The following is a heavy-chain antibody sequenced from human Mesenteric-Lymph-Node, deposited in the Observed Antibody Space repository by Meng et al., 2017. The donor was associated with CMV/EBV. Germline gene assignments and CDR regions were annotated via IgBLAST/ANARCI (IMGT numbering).Heavy chain of an antibody. CDR3: ARGLYDPPMDV. CDR2: IKQDGSEK. CDR1: TFTFSNHW. D-gene: IGHD3-3*01. V-gene: IGHV3-7*01. J-gene: IGHJ6*02. Sequence: GESLKISCVASTFTFSNHWMNWVRQAPGKGLEWVANIKQDGSEKYYVDSVKGRFTISRDNSKNTLYLQMNSLRTDDTAVYYCARGLYDPPMDVWGQGTTVTVSS.